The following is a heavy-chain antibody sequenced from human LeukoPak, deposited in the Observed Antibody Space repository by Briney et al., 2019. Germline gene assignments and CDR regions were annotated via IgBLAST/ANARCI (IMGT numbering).Heavy chain of an antibody. Sequence: GGSLRLSCTASGFTFGDYAMSWFRQAPGKGVEWVGFIRSKAYGGTTEYAASVKGRFTISRDDSKSIAYLQMNSLKTEDTAVYYCTRFGYSSSSTTFDYWGQGTLVTVSS. CDR2: IRSKAYGGTT. CDR1: GFTFGDYA. J-gene: IGHJ4*02. D-gene: IGHD6-6*01. CDR3: TRFGYSSSSTTFDY. V-gene: IGHV3-49*03.